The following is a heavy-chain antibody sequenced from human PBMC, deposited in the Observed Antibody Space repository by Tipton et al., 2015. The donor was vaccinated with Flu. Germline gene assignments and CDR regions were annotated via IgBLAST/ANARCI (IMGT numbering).Heavy chain of an antibody. Sequence: TLSLTCAVYGGSFSGYYWSWIRQPPGKGLEWIGEINHSGSTNYNPSLKSRVTISVDTSKNQFSLRLSSVTAADTAVYYCARWGSYRVGATVWGQGTLVTVSS. D-gene: IGHD1-26*01. CDR2: INHSGST. CDR1: GGSFSGYY. J-gene: IGHJ4*02. V-gene: IGHV4-34*01. CDR3: ARWGSYRVGATV.